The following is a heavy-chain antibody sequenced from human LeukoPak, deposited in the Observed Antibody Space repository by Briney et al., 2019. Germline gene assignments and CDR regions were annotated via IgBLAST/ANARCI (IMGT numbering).Heavy chain of an antibody. J-gene: IGHJ4*02. V-gene: IGHV4-34*01. Sequence: SETLSLTCAVYGGSFSGYYWNWIRQPPGKGLEWIGEINHSGSTNYNPSLKSRVTISVDTSKNQFSLKLSSVTAADTAVYYCARGTRYCSSTSCKNFDYWGQGTLVTVSS. CDR3: ARGTRYCSSTSCKNFDY. D-gene: IGHD2-2*01. CDR1: GGSFSGYY. CDR2: INHSGST.